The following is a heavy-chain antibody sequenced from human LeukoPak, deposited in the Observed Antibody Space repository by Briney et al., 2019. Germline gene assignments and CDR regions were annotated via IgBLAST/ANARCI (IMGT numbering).Heavy chain of an antibody. Sequence: GGSLRLSCAASGFSLDDYAMHWVRQAPGKGLEWVSGISWNSGSIGYADSVKGRFTISRDNAKNSLYLQMNSLRAEDTALYYCAMNNGIXXQGTMVTVSS. V-gene: IGHV3-9*01. CDR1: GFSLDDYA. CDR2: ISWNSGSI. CDR3: AMNNGI. D-gene: IGHD1/OR15-1a*01. J-gene: IGHJ3*02.